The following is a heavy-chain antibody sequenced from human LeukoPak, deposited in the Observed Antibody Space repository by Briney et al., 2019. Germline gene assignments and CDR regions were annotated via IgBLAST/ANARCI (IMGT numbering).Heavy chain of an antibody. Sequence: PGGSLRLSCAVSGFTFSTKSMNWVRQAPGKGLEWVSYITADSGTTYYADSVKGRFTISRDNAKNSLYLQMNSLRDEDTAVYYCASRDYFAYWGQGTLVTVSS. J-gene: IGHJ4*02. CDR2: ITADSGTT. CDR1: GFTFSTKS. CDR3: ASRDYFAY. V-gene: IGHV3-48*02.